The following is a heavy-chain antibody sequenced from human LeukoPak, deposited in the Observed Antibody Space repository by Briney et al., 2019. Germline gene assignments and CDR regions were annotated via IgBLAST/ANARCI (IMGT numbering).Heavy chain of an antibody. CDR3: ARDRSGYSS. V-gene: IGHV4-59*12. CDR2: IYYSGST. CDR1: GGSISSYY. Sequence: SETLSLTCTVSGGSISSYYWSWIRQPPGKGLEWIGYIYYSGSTYYNPSLKSRVTISVDTSKNQFSLKLSSVTAADTAVYYCARDRSGYSSWGQGTLVTVSS. D-gene: IGHD6-25*01. J-gene: IGHJ5*02.